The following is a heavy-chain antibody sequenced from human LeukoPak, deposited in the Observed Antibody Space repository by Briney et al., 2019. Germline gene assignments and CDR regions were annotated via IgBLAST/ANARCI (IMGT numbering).Heavy chain of an antibody. CDR1: GFTFSGYA. CDR2: ISSSSSYI. J-gene: IGHJ4*02. CDR3: ARDESGSYSLDY. Sequence: GGSLRLSCAASGFTFSGYAMNWVRQAPGKGLEWVSSISSSSSYIYYADSVKGRFTISRDNAKNSLCLQMNSLRAEDTAVYYCARDESGSYSLDYWGQGTLVTVSS. V-gene: IGHV3-21*01. D-gene: IGHD1-26*01.